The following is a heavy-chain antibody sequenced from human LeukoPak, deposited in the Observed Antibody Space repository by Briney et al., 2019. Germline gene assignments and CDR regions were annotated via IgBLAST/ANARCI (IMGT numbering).Heavy chain of an antibody. CDR3: ARDEVLLWFGEPPGPYYYYGMDV. CDR2: ISYDGSNK. J-gene: IGHJ6*02. V-gene: IGHV3-30-3*01. D-gene: IGHD3-10*01. CDR1: GFTFSSYA. Sequence: GGSLRLSCAASGFTFSSYAMDWVRQAPGEGLGRVAVISYDGSNKYYADSVKGRFTISRDNSKNTLYLKMNSLRAEDTAVYYCARDEVLLWFGEPPGPYYYYGMDVWGQGTTVTVSS.